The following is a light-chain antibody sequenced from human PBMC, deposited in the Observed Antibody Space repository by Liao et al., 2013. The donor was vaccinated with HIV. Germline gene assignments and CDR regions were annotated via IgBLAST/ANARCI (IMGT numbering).Light chain of an antibody. V-gene: IGLV3-21*04. J-gene: IGLJ2*01. Sequence: SYELTQPPSVSVAPGRTARITCGGINIGTKRVHWYQQKPGQAPVVVISYDSDRPSGIPERFSGSNSGDTATLTISSVEAGDEAGYFCQVWDRGSDHPVFGGGTKLTVL. CDR1: NIGTKR. CDR2: YDS. CDR3: QVWDRGSDHPV.